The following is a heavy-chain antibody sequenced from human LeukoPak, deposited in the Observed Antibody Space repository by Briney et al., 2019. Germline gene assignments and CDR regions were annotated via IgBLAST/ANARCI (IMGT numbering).Heavy chain of an antibody. CDR3: AKAPVTSCRGAFCYPFDY. V-gene: IGHV3-7*03. Sequence: GGSLRLSCAASGFTFSSYWMSWGRQAPGTGLEWVANIKQYGSEKYYVDSEKCRFTISRDNAKNSLYLQMNSLRAEDAAVYYCAKAPVTSCRGAFCYPFDYWGQGTLVTVSS. CDR2: IKQYGSEK. CDR1: GFTFSSYW. D-gene: IGHD2-15*01. J-gene: IGHJ4*02.